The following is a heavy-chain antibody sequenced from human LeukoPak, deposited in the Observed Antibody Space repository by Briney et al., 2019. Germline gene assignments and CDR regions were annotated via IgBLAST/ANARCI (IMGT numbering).Heavy chain of an antibody. V-gene: IGHV3-21*01. CDR3: ATEVVPAVAVDY. Sequence: GGSLRLSCAASGFTFSSYSMNWVRQAPGKGLEWVSSISSSSSYIYYADSVKGRFTISRDNAKNSLYLQMNSLRAEDTAVYYCATEVVPAVAVDYWGQGTLVTVSS. CDR1: GFTFSSYS. CDR2: ISSSSSYI. D-gene: IGHD2-2*01. J-gene: IGHJ4*02.